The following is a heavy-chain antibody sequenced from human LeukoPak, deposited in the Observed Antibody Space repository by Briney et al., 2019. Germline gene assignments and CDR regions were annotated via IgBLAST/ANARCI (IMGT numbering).Heavy chain of an antibody. D-gene: IGHD1-26*01. J-gene: IGHJ4*02. Sequence: GGSLRLSCAASGFTFDDYGMSWVRQAPGKGLEWISYISSGSSTIHYADSVKGRFTISRDNAKNSLYLQMNSLRAEDTAMYYCVRGRVGTTTQHFDCWGQGTLVTVSS. CDR3: VRGRVGTTTQHFDC. V-gene: IGHV3-48*04. CDR1: GFTFDDYG. CDR2: ISSGSSTI.